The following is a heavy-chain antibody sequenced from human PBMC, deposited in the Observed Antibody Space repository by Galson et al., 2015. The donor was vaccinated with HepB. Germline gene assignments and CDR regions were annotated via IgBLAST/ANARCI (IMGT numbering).Heavy chain of an antibody. J-gene: IGHJ4*02. CDR1: GFTVSSNY. D-gene: IGHD3-22*01. CDR2: IYSGGST. CDR3: ARAASYDSSGYYYVTPSVTLPFDY. Sequence: SLRLSCAASGFTVSSNYMSWVRQAPGKGLEWVSVIYSGGSTYYADSVKGRFTISRHNSKNTLYLQMNSLRADDTAVYYCARAASYDSSGYYYVTPSVTLPFDYWGQGTLVTVSS. V-gene: IGHV3-53*04.